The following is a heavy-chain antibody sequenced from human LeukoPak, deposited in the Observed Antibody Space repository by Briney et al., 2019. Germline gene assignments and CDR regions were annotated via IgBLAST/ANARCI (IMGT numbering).Heavy chain of an antibody. D-gene: IGHD3-10*01. CDR3: AKGRGRESRLDS. V-gene: IGHV3-23*01. J-gene: IGHJ4*02. CDR2: IRNSDGMT. Sequence: GQSPRLSCDASGFSINTYTMYWVRQAPGQGLEWVSGIRNSDGMTYYADSVRGRFTISTGNSKNTLYLQMNSLRAEDTDLYYCAKGRGRESRLDSWGQGTLVTVSS. CDR1: GFSINTYT.